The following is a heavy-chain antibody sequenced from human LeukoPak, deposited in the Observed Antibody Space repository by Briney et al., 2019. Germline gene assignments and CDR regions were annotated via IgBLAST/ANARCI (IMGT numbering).Heavy chain of an antibody. CDR1: GFTFSSYA. J-gene: IGHJ4*02. Sequence: GGSLRLSCAASGFTFSSYAMHWVRQAPGKGLEYVSAISSNGGSTYYANSVKGRFTISRDNSKNTLYLQMNSLRAEDTAVYYCARMVGRWLQLGYFDYWGQGTLVTVSS. V-gene: IGHV3-64*01. CDR2: ISSNGGST. D-gene: IGHD5-24*01. CDR3: ARMVGRWLQLGYFDY.